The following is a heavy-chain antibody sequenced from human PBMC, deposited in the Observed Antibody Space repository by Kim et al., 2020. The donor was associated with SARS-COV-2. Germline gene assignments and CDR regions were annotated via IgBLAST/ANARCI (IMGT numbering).Heavy chain of an antibody. D-gene: IGHD2-21*02. V-gene: IGHV3-30*04. CDR3: ARGEGGCGGDCYINAFDI. J-gene: IGHJ3*02. Sequence: GGSLRLSCAASGFTFSSYAMHWVRQAPGKGLEWVAVISYDGSNKYYADSVKGRFTISRDNSKNTLYLQMNSLRAEDMAVYYCARGEGGCGGDCYINAFDIWGQGTMVTVSS. CDR1: GFTFSSYA. CDR2: ISYDGSNK.